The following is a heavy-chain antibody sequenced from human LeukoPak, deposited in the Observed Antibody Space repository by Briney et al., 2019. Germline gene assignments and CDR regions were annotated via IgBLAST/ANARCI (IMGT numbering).Heavy chain of an antibody. V-gene: IGHV3-23*01. CDR3: AKAPRFLEWLSPSRGVDY. CDR1: GFTFSSYA. CDR2: ISGSGGST. D-gene: IGHD3-3*01. Sequence: PGGSLRLSCAASGFTFSSYAMSWVRQAPGKGLEWVSAISGSGGSTYYADSVKGRFTISRDNSKNTLYLQMNSLRAEDTAVYYCAKAPRFLEWLSPSRGVDYWGQGTLVTVSS. J-gene: IGHJ4*02.